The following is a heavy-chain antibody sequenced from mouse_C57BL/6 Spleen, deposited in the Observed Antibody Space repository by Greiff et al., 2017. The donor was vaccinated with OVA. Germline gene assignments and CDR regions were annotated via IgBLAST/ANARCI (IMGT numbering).Heavy chain of an antibody. J-gene: IGHJ2*01. CDR3: AKEVYFDY. Sequence: EVKLHESGPGLVKPSQSLSLTCSVTGYSITSGYYWNWIRQFPGNKLEWMGYISYDGSNNYNPSLKNRSSITRDTSKNQFFLKLNSVTTEDTATYYCAKEVYFDYWGQGTTLTVSS. V-gene: IGHV3-6*01. CDR1: GYSITSGYY. CDR2: ISYDGSN.